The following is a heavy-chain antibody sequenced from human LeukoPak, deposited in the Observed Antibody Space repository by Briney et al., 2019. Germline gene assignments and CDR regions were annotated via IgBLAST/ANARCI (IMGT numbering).Heavy chain of an antibody. V-gene: IGHV3-30*02. Sequence: GGSLRLSCAASGFTFSSYGMHWVRQAPGKGLEWVAFIRYDGSNKYCADSVEGRFTISRDNSKNTLYLQMDSLRPEDTAVYYCARGGTLYSYFQYFQHWGQGTLVTVSS. CDR2: IRYDGSNK. CDR3: ARGGTLYSYFQYFQH. J-gene: IGHJ1*01. D-gene: IGHD5-18*01. CDR1: GFTFSSYG.